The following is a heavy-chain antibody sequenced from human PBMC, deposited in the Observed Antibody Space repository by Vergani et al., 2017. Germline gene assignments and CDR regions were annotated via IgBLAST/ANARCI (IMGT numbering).Heavy chain of an antibody. CDR2: ISSSSSYI. CDR1: GFTFSSYS. CDR3: AGEANLRFLEWLLSDAFDI. V-gene: IGHV3-21*01. J-gene: IGHJ3*02. D-gene: IGHD3-3*01. Sequence: EVQLVESGGGLVKPGGSLRLSCAASGFTFSSYSMNWVRQAPGKGLEWVSSISSSSSYIYYADSVKGRFTISRDNAKNSLYLQMNSLRAEDTAVYYCAGEANLRFLEWLLSDAFDIWGQGTMVTVSS.